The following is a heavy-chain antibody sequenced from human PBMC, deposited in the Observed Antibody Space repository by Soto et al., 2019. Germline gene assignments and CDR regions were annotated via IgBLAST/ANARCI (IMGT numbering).Heavy chain of an antibody. CDR3: AKDKYDYVWGSYRPSVFDY. D-gene: IGHD3-16*02. Sequence: PXVSLRLSCAASGFTFSSYGMHGVRQAPGKGLEWVAVISYDGSNKYYADSVKGRFTISRDNSKNTLYLQMNSLRAEDTAVYYCAKDKYDYVWGSYRPSVFDYWGQGTLVTVSS. CDR1: GFTFSSYG. J-gene: IGHJ4*02. CDR2: ISYDGSNK. V-gene: IGHV3-30*18.